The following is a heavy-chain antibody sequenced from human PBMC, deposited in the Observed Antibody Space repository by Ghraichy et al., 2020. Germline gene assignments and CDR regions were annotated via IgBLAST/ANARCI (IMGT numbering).Heavy chain of an antibody. CDR1: GGSIISYY. V-gene: IGHV4-59*01. D-gene: IGHD4-11*01. Sequence: SETLSLTCTVSGGSIISYYWSWIRQPPGKGLEWIGYIYYSGSTNYNPSLKSRVTISVDTSKNQFSLKLSSVTAADTAVYYCARGTTVLADYWGQGTLVTVSS. J-gene: IGHJ4*02. CDR2: IYYSGST. CDR3: ARGTTVLADY.